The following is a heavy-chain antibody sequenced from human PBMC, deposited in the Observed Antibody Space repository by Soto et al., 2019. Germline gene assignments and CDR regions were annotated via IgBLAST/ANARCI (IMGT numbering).Heavy chain of an antibody. CDR2: TYYRSKWYN. V-gene: IGHV6-1*01. CDR3: AREIAGIAAAGGGVGDFYYYYGMDV. D-gene: IGHD6-13*01. CDR1: GDSFSTNSAA. Sequence: SQTLSLTCAISGDSFSTNSAACHWIRESPSRGLEWLGRTYYRSKWYNDYAVSVKSRITINPDTSKNQFSLQLNSVTPEDTAVYYCAREIAGIAAAGGGVGDFYYYYGMDVCGQGTTVTVSS. J-gene: IGHJ6*02.